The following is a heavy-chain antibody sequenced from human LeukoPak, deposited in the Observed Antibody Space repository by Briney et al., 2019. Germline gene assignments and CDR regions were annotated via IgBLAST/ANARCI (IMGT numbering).Heavy chain of an antibody. J-gene: IGHJ4*02. CDR3: ARQFWSDYFDY. CDR1: GGSVTSSASY. Sequence: SETLSLTCSVSGGSVTSSASYWGWIRQPPGKGLEWIGSFYYSGSSYYNPSLKSRVTISVDTSENQISLKVTSVTAADTAVYYCARQFWSDYFDYWGQGTLVTVSS. D-gene: IGHD2-8*02. V-gene: IGHV4-39*01. CDR2: FYYSGSS.